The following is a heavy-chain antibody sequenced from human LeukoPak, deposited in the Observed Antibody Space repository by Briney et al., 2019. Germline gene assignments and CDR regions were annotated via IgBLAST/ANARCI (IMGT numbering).Heavy chain of an antibody. D-gene: IGHD4-17*01. J-gene: IGHJ4*02. CDR1: GGSFSGYY. V-gene: IGHV4-59*01. CDR2: VYYNGLT. Sequence: SETLFLTCAVYGGSFSGYYWTWIRQTPGKGLEWIGYVYYNGLTSYNASLRSRLILSVDTARNQVSLKLTSVTAADTAVYYCTRERSTVTFDYWGQGTLVTVSS. CDR3: TRERSTVTFDY.